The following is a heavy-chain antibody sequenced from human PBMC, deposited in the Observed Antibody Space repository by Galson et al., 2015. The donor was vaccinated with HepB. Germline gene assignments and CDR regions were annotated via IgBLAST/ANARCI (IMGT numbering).Heavy chain of an antibody. V-gene: IGHV3-21*01. CDR1: GFTFSSYS. CDR3: ARDSAAAGTYFDY. Sequence: SLRLSCAASGFTFSSYSMNWVRQAPGKGLEWVSSISSSSSYIYYADSVKGRFTISRDNAKNSLYLQMNSLRAEDTAVYYCARDSAAAGTYFDYWGQGTLVTVSS. D-gene: IGHD6-13*01. J-gene: IGHJ4*02. CDR2: ISSSSSYI.